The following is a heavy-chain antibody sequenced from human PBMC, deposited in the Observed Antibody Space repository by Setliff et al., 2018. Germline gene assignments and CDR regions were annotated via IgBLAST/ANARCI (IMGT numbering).Heavy chain of an antibody. J-gene: IGHJ4*02. CDR2: INAANDNT. V-gene: IGHV1-3*01. CDR1: GYMFTTYG. CDR3: ASAEVVVAP. D-gene: IGHD2-15*01. Sequence: ASVKVSCKTSGYMFTTYGISWVRQDPGQGLEWMGWINAANDNTKYSQKFQGRVTITRDTSASTVYMELSSLRYEDTAVYYCASAEVVVAPWGQGTLVTVSS.